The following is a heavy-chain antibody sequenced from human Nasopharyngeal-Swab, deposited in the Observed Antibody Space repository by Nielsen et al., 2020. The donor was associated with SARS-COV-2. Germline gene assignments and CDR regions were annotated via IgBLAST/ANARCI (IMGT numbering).Heavy chain of an antibody. Sequence: ASVKVSCKASGYSSTAFNVHWVRQAPGQGLECMGRFNPNSGTANYVEKFEGRVTMTGDTSTGTAYMELSRLTHDDTAVYYCARGDYGDNHQYWGQGTPVTVSS. V-gene: IGHV1-2*06. CDR2: FNPNSGTA. J-gene: IGHJ4*02. D-gene: IGHD4-17*01. CDR3: ARGDYGDNHQY. CDR1: GYSSTAFN.